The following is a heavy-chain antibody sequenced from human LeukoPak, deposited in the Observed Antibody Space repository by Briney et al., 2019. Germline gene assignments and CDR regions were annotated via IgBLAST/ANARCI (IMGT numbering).Heavy chain of an antibody. V-gene: IGHV1-8*01. CDR1: GYTFTTYD. Sequence: ASVKVSCKASGYTFTTYDINWERQATGQGPEWMGWMNPNSGNTGYAQKFQGRVAMTRNSSESTAYMELSSLRSEDTAVYYCARRLGYCSDGSCYSLNYWGQGTLVTVSS. CDR3: ARRLGYCSDGSCYSLNY. J-gene: IGHJ4*02. D-gene: IGHD2-15*01. CDR2: MNPNSGNT.